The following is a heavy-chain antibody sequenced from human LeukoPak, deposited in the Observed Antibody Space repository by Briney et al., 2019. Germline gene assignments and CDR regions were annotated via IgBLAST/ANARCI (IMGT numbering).Heavy chain of an antibody. Sequence: ASVKVSCKASGYTFTSYAMNWVRQAPGQGLEWMGWINTNTGNPTYAQGFTGRFVFSLDTSVSTAYLQISSLKAEDTAVYYCASPGYSSSWSPFDYWGQGTLVTVSS. D-gene: IGHD6-13*01. J-gene: IGHJ4*02. CDR1: GYTFTSYA. CDR3: ASPGYSSSWSPFDY. V-gene: IGHV7-4-1*02. CDR2: INTNTGNP.